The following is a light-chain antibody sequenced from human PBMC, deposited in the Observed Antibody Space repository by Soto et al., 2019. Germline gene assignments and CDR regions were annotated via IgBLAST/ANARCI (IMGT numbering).Light chain of an antibody. J-gene: IGKJ1*01. V-gene: IGKV3-15*01. CDR2: AAS. CDR1: QRVSNH. Sequence: EFVLTQSPGTLSLSPGERATLSCRASQRVSNHFAWYQQKPGQAPRLLIYAASTRAAGVPVRFSGSGSETEFTLTIRSLQSEDFALYYCHQYNNWPWTFGQGTKVDIK. CDR3: HQYNNWPWT.